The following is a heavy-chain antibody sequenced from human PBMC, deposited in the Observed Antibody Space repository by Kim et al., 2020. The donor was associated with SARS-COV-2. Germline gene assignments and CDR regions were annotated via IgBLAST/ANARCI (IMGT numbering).Heavy chain of an antibody. Sequence: TNSADSVKGRFTISRDNSKDTMYVQMNSLRAEDTARYYCANDLGWGLDYWGQGSLVTVSS. J-gene: IGHJ4*02. CDR2: T. V-gene: IGHV3-23*01. CDR3: ANDLGWGLDY. D-gene: IGHD3-16*01.